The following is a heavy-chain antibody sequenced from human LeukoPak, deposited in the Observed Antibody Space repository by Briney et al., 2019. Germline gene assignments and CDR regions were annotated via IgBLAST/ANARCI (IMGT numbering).Heavy chain of an antibody. CDR2: IKRKSDGETT. J-gene: IGHJ6*02. V-gene: IGHV3-15*01. D-gene: IGHD1-26*01. Sequence: PGGSLRLSCAASGFTFSNAWMSWVRQAPGKGLEWVGRIKRKSDGETTDCAAPVKGRFTISRDDSKNTLHLQMNSLKTEDTAVYYCTTDPYSGSYNYYYGMDVWGQGTTVTVSS. CDR3: TTDPYSGSYNYYYGMDV. CDR1: GFTFSNAW.